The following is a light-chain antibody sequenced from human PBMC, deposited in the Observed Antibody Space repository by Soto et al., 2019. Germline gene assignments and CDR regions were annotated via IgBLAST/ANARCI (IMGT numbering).Light chain of an antibody. J-gene: IGKJ4*01. CDR3: QQYNKWPLT. CDR2: GAS. CDR1: QSVSSN. V-gene: IGKV3-15*01. Sequence: EIVMTQSPATLSVSPGERATLSCRASQSVSSNLAWYQQKPGQAPRLLIYGASTWATGIQARFSVSGSGTEFTLTISSLQSEDFAVYYCQQYNKWPLTFGEGNKVEIK.